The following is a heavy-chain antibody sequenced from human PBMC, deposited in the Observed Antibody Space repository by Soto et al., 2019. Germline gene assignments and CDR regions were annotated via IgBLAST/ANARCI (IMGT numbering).Heavy chain of an antibody. CDR1: GFTFSSYG. D-gene: IGHD5-12*01. V-gene: IGHV3-30*18. CDR2: ISYDGSYK. J-gene: IGHJ4*02. Sequence: QVQLVESGGGVVQPGRSLRLSCAASGFTFSSYGMHWVRQAPGKGLAWVAVISYDGSYKYYADSMKGRVTISRDNSKNTLYVQMNSLRAEDTAVYYCAKEGSVVATTPYFDYWGQGTLVTVSS. CDR3: AKEGSVVATTPYFDY.